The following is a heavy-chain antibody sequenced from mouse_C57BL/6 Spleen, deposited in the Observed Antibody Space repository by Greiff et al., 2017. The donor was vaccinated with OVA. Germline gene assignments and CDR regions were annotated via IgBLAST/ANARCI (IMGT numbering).Heavy chain of an antibody. CDR2: IYPGDGDT. CDR3: AKREWVNYSNSWFAY. Sequence: QVQLQQSGAELVKPGASVKISCKASGYAFSSYWMNWVKQRPGKGLEWIGQIYPGDGDTNYNGKFKGKATLTADKSSSPASMQLSSLTSEDSAVYFCAKREWVNYSNSWFAYWGQGTLVTVSA. CDR1: GYAFSSYW. V-gene: IGHV1-80*01. D-gene: IGHD2-5*01. J-gene: IGHJ3*01.